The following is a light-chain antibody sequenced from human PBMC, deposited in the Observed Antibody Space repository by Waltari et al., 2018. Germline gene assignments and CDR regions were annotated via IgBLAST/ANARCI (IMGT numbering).Light chain of an antibody. CDR2: GAS. V-gene: IGKV3-20*01. Sequence: EIVLTQSPGTLSLSPGESATLSCRTSQSVTRALAWYQQKPGQAPRLLIYGASNRATGMPDRFSGSGSGTDFSLTSSSLEPEEFAVYYCQHYLRLPVTFGQGTKVEVK. CDR3: QHYLRLPVT. J-gene: IGKJ1*01. CDR1: QSVTRA.